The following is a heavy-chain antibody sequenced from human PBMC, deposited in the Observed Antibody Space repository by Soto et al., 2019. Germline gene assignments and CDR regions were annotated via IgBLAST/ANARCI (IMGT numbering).Heavy chain of an antibody. CDR2: INPNSGGT. CDR1: AYTFTGYY. D-gene: IGHD6-6*01. V-gene: IGHV1-2*02. J-gene: IGHJ6*02. Sequence: SVKVSCKASAYTFTGYYMHWVRQAPGQGLEWMGWINPNSGGTNYAQKFQGRVTMTRDTSISTAYMELSRLRSDDTAVYYCARDSSIAARRVYYYYGMDVWGQGTTVTVSS. CDR3: ARDSSIAARRVYYYYGMDV.